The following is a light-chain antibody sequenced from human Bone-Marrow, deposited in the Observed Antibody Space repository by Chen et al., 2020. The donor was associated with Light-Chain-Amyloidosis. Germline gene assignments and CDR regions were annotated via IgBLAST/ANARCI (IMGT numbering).Light chain of an antibody. J-gene: IGLJ2*01. CDR3: QSYDTRLRGSV. CDR2: GNN. V-gene: IGLV1-40*01. CDR1: RSNIGAPYD. Sequence: QSVLTQPPSVSGAPGQRVTISCTGSRSNIGAPYDVHWYQQLPGTAPKLLIYGNNNRPSGVPDRFSGSKSGSSASLAITGLWADDEADYYCQSYDTRLRGSVFGGGTRLTVL.